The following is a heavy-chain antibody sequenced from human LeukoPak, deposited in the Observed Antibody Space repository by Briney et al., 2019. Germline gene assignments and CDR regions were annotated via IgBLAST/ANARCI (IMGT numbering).Heavy chain of an antibody. Sequence: SETLSLTCAVSGGSISSNNWWCWVRQPPGKGLEWIGEIYHSGSTDYNPSLKSRVTISVDKSKNQFSLKLSSVTAADTAVYYITGITYWDTTTRNNAFDIWGQGTMVTVSS. CDR2: IYHSGST. D-gene: IGHD2-21*01. V-gene: IGHV4-4*02. CDR3: TGITYWDTTTRNNAFDI. J-gene: IGHJ3*02. CDR1: GGSISSNNW.